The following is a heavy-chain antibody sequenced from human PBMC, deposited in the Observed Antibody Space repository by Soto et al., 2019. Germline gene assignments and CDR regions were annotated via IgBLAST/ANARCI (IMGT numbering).Heavy chain of an antibody. CDR1: GYTFTSYY. CDR3: ARARRVLRFLEWLLRVQVRDWFDP. Sequence: ASVKVSCKASGYTFTSYYMHWVRQAPGQGLEWMGIINPSGGSTSYAQKFQGRVTMTRDTSTSTVYMELSSLRSEDTAVYYCARARRVLRFLEWLLRVQVRDWFDPWGQGTLVTVSS. J-gene: IGHJ5*02. D-gene: IGHD3-3*01. CDR2: INPSGGST. V-gene: IGHV1-46*01.